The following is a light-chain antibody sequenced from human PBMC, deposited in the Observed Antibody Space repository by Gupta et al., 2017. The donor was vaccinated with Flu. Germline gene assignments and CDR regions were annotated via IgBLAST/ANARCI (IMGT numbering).Light chain of an antibody. V-gene: IGKV1D-16*01. CDR3: QQDMSYPFT. CDR2: AAS. Sequence: PSSLSASVGDRVTVTCRASQSISRWLAWYQQKPGKAPKLVIYAASIRQSGVPSRFSGSRSGTDFTLTITNLQPEDFATYYCQQDMSYPFTFGLGSTVDIK. CDR1: QSISRW. J-gene: IGKJ3*01.